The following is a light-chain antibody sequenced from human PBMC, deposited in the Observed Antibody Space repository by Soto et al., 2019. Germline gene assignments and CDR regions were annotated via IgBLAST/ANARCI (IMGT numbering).Light chain of an antibody. CDR3: QQYGSSPFT. CDR1: QSVSSSY. Sequence: EIVLTQSPGTLSLSPGERATLSCRASQSVSSSYLAWYQQKPGQAPRLLIYGASSRATGIPDRFSGSGYGTDFTLTISSLEPEDFAVYYCQQYGSSPFTFGPGTKVDIK. V-gene: IGKV3-20*01. J-gene: IGKJ3*01. CDR2: GAS.